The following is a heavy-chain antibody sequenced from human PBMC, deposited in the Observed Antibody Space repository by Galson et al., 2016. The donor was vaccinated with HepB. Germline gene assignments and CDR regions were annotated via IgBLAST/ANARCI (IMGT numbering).Heavy chain of an antibody. D-gene: IGHD5-24*01. J-gene: IGHJ4*02. CDR1: GFTFSSYW. CDR3: ARRMATITSFDY. V-gene: IGHV3-74*01. CDR2: INSDGSST. Sequence: SLRLSCAASGFTFSSYWMHWVRQAPGKGLVWVSRINSDGSSTSYADSVKGRFTISRDNAKNTLYLQMNSLRAVDTAVYYCARRMATITSFDYWGQGTLVTVSS.